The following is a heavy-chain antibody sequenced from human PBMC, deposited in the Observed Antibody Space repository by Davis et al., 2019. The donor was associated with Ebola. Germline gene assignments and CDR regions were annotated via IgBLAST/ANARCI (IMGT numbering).Heavy chain of an antibody. CDR3: TSTVPDY. Sequence: PSETLSLTCAASGFTFSGSAMHWVRQASGKGLEWVGRIRSKANSYATAYAASVKGRFTISRDDSKNTAYLQMNSLKTEDTAVYYCTSTVPDYWGQGTLVTVSS. CDR1: GFTFSGSA. J-gene: IGHJ4*02. D-gene: IGHD4-17*01. V-gene: IGHV3-73*01. CDR2: IRSKANSYAT.